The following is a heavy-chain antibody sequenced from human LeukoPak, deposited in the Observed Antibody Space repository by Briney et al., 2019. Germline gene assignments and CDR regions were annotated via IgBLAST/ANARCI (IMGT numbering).Heavy chain of an antibody. CDR2: INHSGST. CDR1: GGSFSGYY. D-gene: IGHD2-2*01. V-gene: IGHV4-34*01. J-gene: IGHJ4*02. Sequence: SETLSLTCAVHGGSFSGYYWSWIRQPPGKGLEWIGEINHSGSTNYNPSLKSRVTISVDTSKNQFSLKLSSVTAADTAVYYCARHHCSSTSCPFDYWGQGTLVTVSS. CDR3: ARHHCSSTSCPFDY.